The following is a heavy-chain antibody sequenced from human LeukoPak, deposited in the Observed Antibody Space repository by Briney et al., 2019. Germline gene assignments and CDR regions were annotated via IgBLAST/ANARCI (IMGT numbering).Heavy chain of an antibody. D-gene: IGHD3-22*01. CDR3: AKTGSTMIVVVINAYFDY. J-gene: IGHJ4*02. V-gene: IGHV3-30*18. CDR1: GFTFSSYG. Sequence: GGSLRLSCAASGFTFSSYGMHWVRQAPGKGLEWVAVISYDGSNKYYADSVKGRFTISRDNSKNTLYLQMNSLRAEDTAVYYCAKTGSTMIVVVINAYFDYWGQGTLVTVSS. CDR2: ISYDGSNK.